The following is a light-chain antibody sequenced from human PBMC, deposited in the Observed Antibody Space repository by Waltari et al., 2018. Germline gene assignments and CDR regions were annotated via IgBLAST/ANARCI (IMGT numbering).Light chain of an antibody. J-gene: IGKJ2*01. CDR1: QGVSRY. CDR3: HQHNNWPYT. V-gene: IGKV3-11*01. CDR2: DIS. Sequence: SCRARQGVSRYRAWYQQKPGQAPRLLIYDISNRATGIPARFSDSGSGSDFTLTISSLEPEDFAVYYCHQHNNWPYTFGQGTKLEI.